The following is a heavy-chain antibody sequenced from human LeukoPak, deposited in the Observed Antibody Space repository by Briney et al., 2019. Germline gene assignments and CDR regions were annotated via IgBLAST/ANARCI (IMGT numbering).Heavy chain of an antibody. Sequence: ASVKVSCKASGYTFTGYYMHWVRQAPGQGLEWMGWINPNSGGTNYAQKFQGRVTMTRDTSISTAYMELSRLRSDDTAVYYSAREGCSSTSCYPAPNWFDPWGQGTLVTVSS. J-gene: IGHJ5*02. V-gene: IGHV1-2*02. D-gene: IGHD2-2*01. CDR1: GYTFTGYY. CDR2: INPNSGGT. CDR3: AREGCSSTSCYPAPNWFDP.